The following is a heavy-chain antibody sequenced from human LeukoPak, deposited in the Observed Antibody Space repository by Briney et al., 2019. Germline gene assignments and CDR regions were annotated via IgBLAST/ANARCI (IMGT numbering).Heavy chain of an antibody. CDR2: ISYDGSNK. CDR1: GFTFSSYA. J-gene: IGHJ3*02. V-gene: IGHV3-30-3*01. CDR3: ARDGPPQRLAPERWLQFLAFDI. Sequence: GGSLRLSCAASGFTFSSYAMHWVRQAPGKGLEWVAVISYDGSNKYYADSVKGRFTISRDNSKNTLYLQMNSLRAEDTAVYYCARDGPPQRLAPERWLQFLAFDIWGQGTMVTVSS. D-gene: IGHD5-24*01.